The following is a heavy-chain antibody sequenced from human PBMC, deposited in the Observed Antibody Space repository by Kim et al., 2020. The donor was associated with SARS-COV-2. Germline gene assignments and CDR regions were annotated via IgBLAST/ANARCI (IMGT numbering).Heavy chain of an antibody. CDR3: ASLTYYDSRAGAFDI. CDR2: ISYDGSNK. J-gene: IGHJ3*02. D-gene: IGHD3-22*01. V-gene: IGHV3-30-3*01. Sequence: GGSLRLSCAASGFTFSSYAMHWVRQAPGKGLEWVAVISYDGSNKYYADSVKGRFTISRDNSKNTLYLQMNSLRAEDTAVYYCASLTYYDSRAGAFDIWGQRTMVTASS. CDR1: GFTFSSYA.